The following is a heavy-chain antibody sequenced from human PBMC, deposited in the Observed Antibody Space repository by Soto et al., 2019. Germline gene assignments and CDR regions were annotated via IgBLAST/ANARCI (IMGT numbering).Heavy chain of an antibody. V-gene: IGHV1-2*02. CDR2: INPDTGDA. CDR1: GYTFTGYY. J-gene: IGHJ4*02. Sequence: ASVKVSCKASGYTFTGYYIHWVRQAPGQGLEWMGWINPDTGDADYTQKLQGRVTMTTDTSTSTAYMELRSLRSDDTAVYYCARDSPPPDYWGQGTLVTVSS. CDR3: ARDSPPPDY.